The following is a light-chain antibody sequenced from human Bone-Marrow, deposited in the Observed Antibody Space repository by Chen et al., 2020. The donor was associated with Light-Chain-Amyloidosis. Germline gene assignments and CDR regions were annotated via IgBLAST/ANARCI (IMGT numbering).Light chain of an antibody. CDR1: SSNIGSTY. V-gene: IGLV1-47*01. Sequence: QSVLTQPPSASGTPGQRVTLSCYGSSSNIGSTYVYWYQQLPGMAPKLLIYRNNQRPSGVPDRFSGSKSGNSASLASSGLRSEDEADYYCAAWDDSLSGVFGGGTKLTVL. J-gene: IGLJ3*02. CDR3: AAWDDSLSGV. CDR2: RNN.